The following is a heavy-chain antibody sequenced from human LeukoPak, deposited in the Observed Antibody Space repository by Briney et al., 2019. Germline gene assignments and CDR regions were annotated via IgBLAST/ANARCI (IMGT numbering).Heavy chain of an antibody. J-gene: IGHJ6*03. CDR3: ARDYFDSSDYPQTYYYYYMDV. CDR1: GFTFSRYS. D-gene: IGHD3-22*01. V-gene: IGHV3-21*01. CDR2: ISSTSTFI. Sequence: GGSLRLSCAASGFTFSRYSMNWVRQAPGKGLERVASISSTSTFIYSADSVKGRFTISRDTAKNSLFPQMNSLRAEDTAIYYCARDYFDSSDYPQTYYYYYMDVWGKGTTVTVSS.